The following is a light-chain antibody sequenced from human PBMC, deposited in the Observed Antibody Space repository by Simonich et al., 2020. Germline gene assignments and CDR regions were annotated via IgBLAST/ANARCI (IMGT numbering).Light chain of an antibody. CDR3: QQYGSSPPVT. J-gene: IGKJ4*01. Sequence: EIVLTQSPATLSLSPGERATLSCRASQSVSSYLAWYQQNPGQAPRLLIYDASNRATGIPARFSGSGAGTDFTLTISRLEPEDFAVYYCQQYGSSPPVTFGGGTKVEIK. CDR1: QSVSSY. V-gene: IGKV3-20*01. CDR2: DAS.